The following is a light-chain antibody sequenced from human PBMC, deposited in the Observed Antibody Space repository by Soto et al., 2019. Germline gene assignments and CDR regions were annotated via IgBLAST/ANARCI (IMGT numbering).Light chain of an antibody. CDR2: GAS. V-gene: IGKV3-20*01. CDR1: QSVSSSY. Sequence: EIVLTQSPGTLSLFPGERATLSCRASQSVSSSYLAWYQQKPGQAPRLLIYGASSRATGIPDRFSGSGSGTDFTLTISRLEPEDFAVYYCQQYGSTFGQGTRLEIK. J-gene: IGKJ5*01. CDR3: QQYGST.